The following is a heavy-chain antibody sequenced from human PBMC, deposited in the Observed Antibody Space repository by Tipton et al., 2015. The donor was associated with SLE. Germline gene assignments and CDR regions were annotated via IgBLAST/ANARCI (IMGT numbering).Heavy chain of an antibody. J-gene: IGHJ3*02. D-gene: IGHD3-22*01. CDR3: ARVVSIGYYLFDI. CDR1: GYSISSGYY. CDR2: IYHSGST. V-gene: IGHV4-38-2*01. Sequence: TLSLTCAVSGYSISSGYYWGWIRQPPGKGLEWIGSIYHSGSTYYNPSLKSRVTISVDTSKNQFSLKLTSVTAADTAVYYCARVVSIGYYLFDIWGQGTLVTVPS.